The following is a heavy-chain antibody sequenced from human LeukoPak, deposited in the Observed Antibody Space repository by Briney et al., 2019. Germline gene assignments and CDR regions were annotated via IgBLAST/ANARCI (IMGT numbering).Heavy chain of an antibody. CDR1: GFTFSSYS. CDR3: ARASRYFDWLSTSPEYNWFDP. Sequence: PGGSLRLSCAASGFTFSSYSMNWVRQAPGKGLEWVSYISSSSSTIYYADSVKGRFTISRDNAKNSLYLQMNSLRAEDTAVYYCARASRYFDWLSTSPEYNWFDPWGQGTLVTVSS. V-gene: IGHV3-48*01. CDR2: ISSSSSTI. J-gene: IGHJ5*02. D-gene: IGHD3-9*01.